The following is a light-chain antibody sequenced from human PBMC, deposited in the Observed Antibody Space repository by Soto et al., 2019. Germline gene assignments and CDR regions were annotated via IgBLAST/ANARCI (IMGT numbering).Light chain of an antibody. V-gene: IGKV1-5*01. CDR3: QQHNSYPWT. Sequence: DIQMTQSPSTLSASIGDRVVITCRASESISSWLAWYQQKPGKAPKLLIYDVSSLESGVPSRFSGSESATEFTLTISSLQPDDFATYYCQQHNSYPWTFGQGTKVDIK. J-gene: IGKJ1*01. CDR1: ESISSW. CDR2: DVS.